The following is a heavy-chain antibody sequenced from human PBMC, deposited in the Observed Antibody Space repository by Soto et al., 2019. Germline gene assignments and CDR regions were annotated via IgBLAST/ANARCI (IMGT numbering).Heavy chain of an antibody. CDR3: ARVQDY. J-gene: IGHJ4*02. CDR2: MYHSGST. Sequence: SETLSLTCAVAGGSSSIGGYSCSWIRQPPGKGLEWIGYMYHSGSTYYNPSFKSRVTISIDRSKNQFSLKLSSVTAADRAVYYCARVQDYWGQGILVTVS. V-gene: IGHV4-30-2*01. D-gene: IGHD1-1*01. CDR1: GGSSSIGGYS.